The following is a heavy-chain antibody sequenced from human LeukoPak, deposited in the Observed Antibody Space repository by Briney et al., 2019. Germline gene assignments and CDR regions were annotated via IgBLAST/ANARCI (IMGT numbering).Heavy chain of an antibody. CDR2: IYPRDSDI. V-gene: IGHV5-51*01. CDR1: GYGFTTYW. D-gene: IGHD3-16*02. Sequence: GESLQISCKGSGYGFTTYWIAWVRRMPGKGLEWMGIIYPRDSDIRYSPPFQGQVTISADKSISTAYLQWNSLKASDTAMYYCARMIGLGEVSPYFDYWGQGSLVTVSS. CDR3: ARMIGLGEVSPYFDY. J-gene: IGHJ4*02.